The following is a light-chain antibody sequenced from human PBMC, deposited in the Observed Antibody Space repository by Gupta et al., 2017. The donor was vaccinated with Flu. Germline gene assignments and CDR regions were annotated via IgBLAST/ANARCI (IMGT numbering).Light chain of an antibody. CDR2: DVT. CDR1: SSDGGAYNY. Sequence: TGSSSDGGAYNYVSWYQQHPGKAPKLIIYDVTNRPSGVSIRFSGSKSGNTASLTISGLQAEDEADYYCSSYGAVGLFGGGTKVTVL. J-gene: IGLJ3*02. CDR3: SSYGAVGL. V-gene: IGLV2-14*03.